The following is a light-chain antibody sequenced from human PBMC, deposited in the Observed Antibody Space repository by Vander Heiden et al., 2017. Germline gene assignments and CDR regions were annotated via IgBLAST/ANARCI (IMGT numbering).Light chain of an antibody. J-gene: IGKJ2*01. CDR1: QSFSSSF. V-gene: IGKV3-20*01. CDR3: QQYGSSPEYT. Sequence: ELVLTQSPCTLSLAPGERATLSCRASQSFSSSFLAWYQQKPGQAPRLLIYGASSRATGIPDRFSGSGSGTDFSLTISRLEPEDFAVYYCQQYGSSPEYTFGQGTKLEIK. CDR2: GAS.